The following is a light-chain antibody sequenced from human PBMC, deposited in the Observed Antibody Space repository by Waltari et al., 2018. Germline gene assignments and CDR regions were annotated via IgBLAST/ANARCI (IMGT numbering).Light chain of an antibody. CDR1: QTISRY. V-gene: IGKV1-39*01. J-gene: IGKJ1*01. CDR2: AAS. Sequence: DIQMTQSPSSLSASVGDRVTITCRASQTISRYLNWYQQKPGKAPNLLIYAASSLQSGVPSRFSGSGSGRDFTLIITSLQPEDFATYYCQQSYSFTRTCGQGTKVEIK. CDR3: QQSYSFTRT.